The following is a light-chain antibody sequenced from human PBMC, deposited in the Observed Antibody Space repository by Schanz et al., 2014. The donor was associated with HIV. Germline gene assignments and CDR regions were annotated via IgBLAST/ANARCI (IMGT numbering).Light chain of an antibody. CDR1: QSVSSN. Sequence: EIVMTQSPATLSVSPGERATLSCRASQSVSSNLAWYQQKPGQAPRLLIYGASTRATGIPARFSGSGSGTELTLTISSLQSEDFAVYYCLQRSTWPITFGPGTRLEIK. CDR3: LQRSTWPIT. J-gene: IGKJ5*01. V-gene: IGKV3-15*01. CDR2: GAS.